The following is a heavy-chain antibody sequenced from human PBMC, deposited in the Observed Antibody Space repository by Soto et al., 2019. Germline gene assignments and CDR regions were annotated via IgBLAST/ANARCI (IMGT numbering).Heavy chain of an antibody. J-gene: IGHJ4*02. Sequence: GGSLRLSXTASGITFSNYAMSWVRQAPRKGLEWVSSISTSGGRPYYADSVKGRFTISRDNSKNTLYLQMNSLRVEDTAVYYCAKHPDRYDYFWGTYRYIDHWGQGTLVTVSS. V-gene: IGHV3-23*01. CDR1: GITFSNYA. D-gene: IGHD3-16*02. CDR3: AKHPDRYDYFWGTYRYIDH. CDR2: ISTSGGRP.